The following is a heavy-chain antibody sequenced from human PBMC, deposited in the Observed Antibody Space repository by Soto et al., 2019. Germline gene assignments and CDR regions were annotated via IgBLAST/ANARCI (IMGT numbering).Heavy chain of an antibody. V-gene: IGHV4-59*01. CDR1: GGSISSYY. CDR2: IYYSGST. CDR3: ARFLEGGNPPYYDYYYVEF. D-gene: IGHD3-3*01. J-gene: IGHJ6*03. Sequence: SETLSLTCTVSGGSISSYYWSWIGQPPGKGLEWIGYIYYSGSTNYNPSLKSRVTISVDTSKNQFSLKLSSVTAADTAVYYCARFLEGGNPPYYDYYYVEFWGKGTTLNVSS.